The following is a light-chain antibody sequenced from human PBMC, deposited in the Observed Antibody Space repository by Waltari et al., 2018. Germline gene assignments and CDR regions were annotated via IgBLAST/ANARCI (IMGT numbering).Light chain of an antibody. CDR2: WAS. CDR1: RSVFYSPNNKDY. CDR3: QQYYFNTFT. V-gene: IGKV4-1*01. Sequence: DIVMTQSPDSLAVSLGERATINCKSSRSVFYSPNNKDYLAWYQQKPGQPPKLLIYWASTRESGVPYRFSGSGSGTEFTLTISSLQAEDVAFYYCQQYYFNTFTFGQGTKLEI. J-gene: IGKJ2*01.